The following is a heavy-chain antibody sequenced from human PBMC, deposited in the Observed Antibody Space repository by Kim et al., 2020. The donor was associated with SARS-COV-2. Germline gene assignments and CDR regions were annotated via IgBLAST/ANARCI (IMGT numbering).Heavy chain of an antibody. CDR3: AREYYGSGSSFDY. D-gene: IGHD3-10*01. Sequence: AASVKGRFTISRDDSKNSLYLQMNSLKTEDTAVYYCAREYYGSGSSFDYWGQGTLVTVSS. J-gene: IGHJ4*02. V-gene: IGHV3-72*01.